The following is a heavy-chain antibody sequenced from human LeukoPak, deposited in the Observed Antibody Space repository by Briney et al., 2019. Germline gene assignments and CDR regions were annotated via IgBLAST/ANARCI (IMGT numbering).Heavy chain of an antibody. V-gene: IGHV4-34*01. CDR1: GGSFSGYY. Sequence: SETLSLTCAVYGGSFSGYYWSWICQPPGKGLEWIGEINHSGSTNYNPSLKSRVTISVDTSKNQFSLKLSSVTAADTAVYYCARGNCSSTSCYSSFWFDPWGQGTLVTVSS. CDR3: ARGNCSSTSCYSSFWFDP. D-gene: IGHD2-2*01. J-gene: IGHJ5*02. CDR2: INHSGST.